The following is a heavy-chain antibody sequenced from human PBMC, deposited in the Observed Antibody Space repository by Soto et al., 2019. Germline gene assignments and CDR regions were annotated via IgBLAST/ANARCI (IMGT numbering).Heavy chain of an antibody. J-gene: IGHJ4*02. D-gene: IGHD6-19*01. CDR2: ISGSGGSK. CDR1: GFTFSSYA. V-gene: IGHV3-23*01. CDR3: AKERYAVAGTSSDY. Sequence: EVQLLESGGNLVQPGGSLRLSCAASGFTFSSYAMSWVRQAPGKGLEWVSAISGSGGSKYYADSVKGRFTISRDSSKNPRYVQMNSLRADDTAVYYCAKERYAVAGTSSDYWGQGTLVTVSS.